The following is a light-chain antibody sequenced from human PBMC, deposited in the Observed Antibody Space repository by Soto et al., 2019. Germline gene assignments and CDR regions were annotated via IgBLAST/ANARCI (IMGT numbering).Light chain of an antibody. CDR1: QSVSSSY. CDR3: QLYCSSST. J-gene: IGKJ1*01. V-gene: IGKV3-20*01. Sequence: EIVLTQSPGTLSLSPGERATLSCRASQSVSSSYLAWYQQKPGQAPRLLIYGASSRATGIPDRFSGSGSGTDFTLTISRLEPEDFAVYYCQLYCSSSTFGPGTKVDIK. CDR2: GAS.